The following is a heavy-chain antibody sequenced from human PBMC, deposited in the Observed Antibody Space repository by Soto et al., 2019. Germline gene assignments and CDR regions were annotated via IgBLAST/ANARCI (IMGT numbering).Heavy chain of an antibody. D-gene: IGHD3-22*01. CDR1: GGTFSRHA. V-gene: IGHV1-69*01. CDR3: ARGWGYDSNDYYYAY. J-gene: IGHJ4*02. CDR2: IIPIFGTA. Sequence: QVQPVQSGAEVRKPGSSVKVSCKASGGTFSRHAISWVRQAPGQGLEWMGGIIPIFGTANHAQKFQGRVTIIADESTSTVDMELSSLRSEDTAMYYCARGWGYDSNDYYYAYWGQGTLVIVSS.